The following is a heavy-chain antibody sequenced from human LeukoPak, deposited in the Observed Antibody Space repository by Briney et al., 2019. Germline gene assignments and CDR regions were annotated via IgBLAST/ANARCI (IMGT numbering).Heavy chain of an antibody. CDR3: ARDTSQWLVPWAFDI. J-gene: IGHJ3*02. D-gene: IGHD6-19*01. Sequence: SETLSLTCAVSGYSISSGYYWGWIRQPPGKGLEWIGSIYHSGSTYYNPSLKSRVTISVDTSKNQFSLKLSSVTAADTAVYYCARDTSQWLVPWAFDIWGQGTMVTVSS. CDR2: IYHSGST. CDR1: GYSISSGYY. V-gene: IGHV4-38-2*02.